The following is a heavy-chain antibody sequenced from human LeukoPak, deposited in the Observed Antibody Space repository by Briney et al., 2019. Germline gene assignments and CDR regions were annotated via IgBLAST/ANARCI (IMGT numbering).Heavy chain of an antibody. J-gene: IGHJ4*02. Sequence: GASVKVSCKAFGVTLIGYHMHWVRQAPGRRPEWMGWIDRKSGASSPAQKFQGRVTMTRDTSMSTLYMDMSRLRSDDTAVYYCARPIQKSLHHWGQGTLVTVSS. CDR2: IDRKSGAS. CDR1: GVTLIGYH. V-gene: IGHV1-2*02. CDR3: ARPIQKSLHH. D-gene: IGHD5-18*01.